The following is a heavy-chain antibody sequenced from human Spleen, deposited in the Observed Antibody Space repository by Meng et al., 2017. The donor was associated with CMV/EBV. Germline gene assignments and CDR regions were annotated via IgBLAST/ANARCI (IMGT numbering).Heavy chain of an antibody. Sequence: ASVKVSCKASGYTFSTYGISWVRQAPGQGLEWMGWISTYNGKTKYAQKLQGRVTMTTDTPTTTASMELRSLTSDDTAVYYCARDALVNYDFWSDYKPYYFDFWGQGTLVTVSS. J-gene: IGHJ4*02. CDR1: GYTFSTYG. CDR3: ARDALVNYDFWSDYKPYYFDF. CDR2: ISTYNGKT. D-gene: IGHD3-3*01. V-gene: IGHV1-18*01.